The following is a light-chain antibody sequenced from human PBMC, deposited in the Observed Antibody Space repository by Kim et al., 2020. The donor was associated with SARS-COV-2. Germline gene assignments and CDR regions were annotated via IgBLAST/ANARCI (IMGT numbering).Light chain of an antibody. CDR1: SLRSYY. CDR3: NSRDSSGNHVV. J-gene: IGLJ2*01. Sequence: SYELTQDPAVSVALGQTVRITCQGDSLRSYYASWYQQKPGQAPVLVIYGKNNRPSGIPDRFSGSSSGNTASLTITGAQAEVEADYYCNSRDSSGNHVVFG. V-gene: IGLV3-19*01. CDR2: GKN.